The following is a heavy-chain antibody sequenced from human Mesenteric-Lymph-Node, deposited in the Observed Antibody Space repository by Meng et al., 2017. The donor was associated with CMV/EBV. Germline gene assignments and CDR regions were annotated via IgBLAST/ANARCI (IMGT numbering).Heavy chain of an antibody. J-gene: IGHJ4*02. D-gene: IGHD3-22*01. CDR1: GFTFSSYS. CDR2: ISSSSSYI. V-gene: IGHV3-21*04. Sequence: GESLKISCAASGFTFSSYSMNWVRQAPGKGLEWVSSISSSSSYIYYADSVKGRFTISRDNAKNSLYLQMNSLRAEDTALYYCAKEGDDSSGLYFHSWGQGTLVTVSS. CDR3: AKEGDDSSGLYFHS.